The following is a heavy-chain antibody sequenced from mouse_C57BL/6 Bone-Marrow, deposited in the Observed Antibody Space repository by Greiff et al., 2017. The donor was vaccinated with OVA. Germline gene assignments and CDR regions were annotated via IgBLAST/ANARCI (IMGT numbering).Heavy chain of an antibody. V-gene: IGHV14-4*01. CDR3: TTNVYDYEGFAD. Sequence: EVQLQQSGAELVRPGASVKLSCTASGFNIKDDYMHWVKQRPEQGLEWIGWIDPENGDTEYASKFQGKATITADTSSNTAYLQLSSLTSEDTAVYYCTTNVYDYEGFADWGQGTLVTVSA. J-gene: IGHJ3*01. D-gene: IGHD2-4*01. CDR1: GFNIKDDY. CDR2: IDPENGDT.